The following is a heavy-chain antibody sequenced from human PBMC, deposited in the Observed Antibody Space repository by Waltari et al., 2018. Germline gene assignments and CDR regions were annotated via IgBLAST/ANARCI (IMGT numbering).Heavy chain of an antibody. J-gene: IGHJ3*01. Sequence: EVQLVASGGGLIQPGGSLRLSCAGSGLTVGSNYMSWVRQAPGRGLQWVSIIYSGGSTHYAESVKGRFTISRDDSKNTVSLQMNSLRVDDTAIYDCARGGPRGGVMDAGFDVWGQGTMVTVSS. V-gene: IGHV3-53*01. CDR3: ARGGPRGGVMDAGFDV. D-gene: IGHD3-16*01. CDR1: GLTVGSNY. CDR2: IYSGGST.